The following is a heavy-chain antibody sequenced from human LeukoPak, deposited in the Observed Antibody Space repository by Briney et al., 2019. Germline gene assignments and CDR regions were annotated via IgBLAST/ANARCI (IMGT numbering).Heavy chain of an antibody. CDR1: GFTFSDYY. Sequence: PGGSLRLSCAASGFTFSDYYMSWIRQAPGKGLEWVSYISNSGTTIFYADSLEGRFTISRDNAKNSLYLQMNSLRAEDTAVYYCARDQPHWGSLDYWGQGTLVTVSS. D-gene: IGHD3-16*01. CDR2: ISNSGTTI. J-gene: IGHJ4*02. CDR3: ARDQPHWGSLDY. V-gene: IGHV3-11*01.